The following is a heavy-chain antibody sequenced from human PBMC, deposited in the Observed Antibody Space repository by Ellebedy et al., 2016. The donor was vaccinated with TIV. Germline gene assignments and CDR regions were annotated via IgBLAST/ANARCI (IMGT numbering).Heavy chain of an antibody. CDR3: AREERQWLALDYYYYYMDV. CDR2: IKQDGSEK. CDR1: GFTFSSYW. J-gene: IGHJ6*03. V-gene: IGHV3-7*01. D-gene: IGHD6-19*01. Sequence: GESLKISXAASGFTFSSYWMSWVRQAPGKGLEWVANIKQDGSEKYYVDSVKGRFTISRDNAKNSLYLQMNSLRAEDTAVYYCAREERQWLALDYYYYYMDVWGKGTTVTVSS.